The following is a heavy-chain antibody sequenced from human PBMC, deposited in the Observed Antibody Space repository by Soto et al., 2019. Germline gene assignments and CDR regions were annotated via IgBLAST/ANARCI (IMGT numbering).Heavy chain of an antibody. CDR3: ARGPAGYYYDSSGYSGFDY. D-gene: IGHD3-22*01. J-gene: IGHJ4*02. V-gene: IGHV4-4*07. CDR2: IYTSGST. Sequence: PXETLSLTCTVAGCPISSYYWSWIRQPAGKGLEWIGRIYTSGSTNYNPSLKSRVTMSVDTSKNQFSLKLSSVTAADTAVYYCARGPAGYYYDSSGYSGFDYWGQGTLVTVSS. CDR1: GCPISSYY.